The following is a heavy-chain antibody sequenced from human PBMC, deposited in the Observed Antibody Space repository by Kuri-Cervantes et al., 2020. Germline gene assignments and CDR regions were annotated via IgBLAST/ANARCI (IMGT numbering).Heavy chain of an antibody. V-gene: IGHV3-30*07. Sequence: GESLKISCAASGFTFSSYAMHWVRQAPGKGLEWVAVISYDGSNKYYADSVKGRFTISRDNSKNTLYLQMNSLRAEDTAVYYCAKDMDPEYCSSTSCPDYYYYMDVWGKGTTVTVSS. CDR1: GFTFSSYA. CDR2: ISYDGSNK. D-gene: IGHD2-2*01. CDR3: AKDMDPEYCSSTSCPDYYYYMDV. J-gene: IGHJ6*03.